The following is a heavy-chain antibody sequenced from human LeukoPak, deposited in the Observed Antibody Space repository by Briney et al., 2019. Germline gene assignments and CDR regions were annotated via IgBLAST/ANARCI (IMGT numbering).Heavy chain of an antibody. D-gene: IGHD3-22*01. V-gene: IGHV3-30*04. Sequence: GGSLRLSCAASGFTFSSYAMHWVRQAPGKGLEWVAVISYDGSNKYYADSVKGRFTISRDNSKNTLYLQMNSLRAEDTAVYYCARPRDGYPYYFDYWGQGTLVTVSS. CDR2: ISYDGSNK. CDR3: ARPRDGYPYYFDY. CDR1: GFTFSSYA. J-gene: IGHJ4*02.